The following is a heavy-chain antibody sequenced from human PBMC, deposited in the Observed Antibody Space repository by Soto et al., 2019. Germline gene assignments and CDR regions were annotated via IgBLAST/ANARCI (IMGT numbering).Heavy chain of an antibody. J-gene: IGHJ4*02. Sequence: EVQLVESGGGLVQPGGSLRLSCAASGFTFSSYSMNWVRQAPGKGLEWVSYISSSSSTIYYADSVKGRFTISRDNAKNSLYLQMNSLRVEDTAVYYCARDAGYSYGPFDYWGQGTLVTVSS. CDR2: ISSSSSTI. CDR3: ARDAGYSYGPFDY. D-gene: IGHD5-18*01. V-gene: IGHV3-48*01. CDR1: GFTFSSYS.